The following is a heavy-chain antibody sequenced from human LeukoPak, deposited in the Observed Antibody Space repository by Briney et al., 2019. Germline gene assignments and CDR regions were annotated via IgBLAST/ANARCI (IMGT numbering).Heavy chain of an antibody. D-gene: IGHD3-10*01. J-gene: IGHJ4*02. CDR3: AKPMVQGVVDY. CDR1: GFTFSSYA. V-gene: IGHV3-23*01. Sequence: GGPLRLSCAASGFTFSSYAISWVRQAPGKGLEWVSAISGSGGSTYYADSVKGRFTISRDNSKNTLYLQMNSLRAEDTAVYYCAKPMVQGVVDYWGQGTLVTVSS. CDR2: ISGSGGST.